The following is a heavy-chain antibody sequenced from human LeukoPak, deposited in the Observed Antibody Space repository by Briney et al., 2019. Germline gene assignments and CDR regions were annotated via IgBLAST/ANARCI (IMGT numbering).Heavy chain of an antibody. CDR1: GGSFSGYY. V-gene: IGHV4-34*01. CDR3: ARDRIVVVPGVPRNYGMDV. CDR2: INHSGST. Sequence: SETLSLTCAVYGGSFSGYYWSWIRQPPGKGLEWIGEINHSGSTNYNPSLKSRVTISVDTSKNQFSLKLSSVTAADTAVYYCARDRIVVVPGVPRNYGMDVWGKGTTVTVSS. J-gene: IGHJ6*04. D-gene: IGHD2-2*01.